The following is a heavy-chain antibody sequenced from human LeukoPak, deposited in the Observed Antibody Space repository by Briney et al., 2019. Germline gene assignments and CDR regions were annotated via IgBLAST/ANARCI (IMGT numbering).Heavy chain of an antibody. CDR1: GGSISSYY. CDR3: TRGSVRGEFDP. Sequence: SETLSLTCTVSGGSISSYYWSWVRQPPGKGLEWIGYIYYTGSTDYNPSLKSRVTMSVDTSKNQFSLKLSSVTAADTAVYSCTRGSVRGEFDPWGQGTLVTISS. CDR2: IYYTGST. V-gene: IGHV4-59*01. D-gene: IGHD3-10*01. J-gene: IGHJ5*02.